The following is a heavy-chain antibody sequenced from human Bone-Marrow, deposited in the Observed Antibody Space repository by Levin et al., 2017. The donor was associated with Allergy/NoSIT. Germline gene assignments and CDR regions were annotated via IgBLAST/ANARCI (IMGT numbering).Heavy chain of an antibody. CDR2: VYHSGST. J-gene: IGHJ4*02. V-gene: IGHV4-59*01. Sequence: SETLSLTCTVSGGSISSYYWSWIRQPPGKGLEWIGHVYHSGSTNYNSSLKSRVTISADTSKNQFSLTLRSVTAADTAVYYCATIMVRGDKFDYWGQGTLVTVSS. CDR3: ATIMVRGDKFDY. D-gene: IGHD3-10*01. CDR1: GGSISSYY.